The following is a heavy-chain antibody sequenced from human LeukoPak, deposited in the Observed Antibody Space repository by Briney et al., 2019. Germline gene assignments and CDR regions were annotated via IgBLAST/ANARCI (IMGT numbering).Heavy chain of an antibody. CDR1: GFTFSNYA. CDR3: AKTQGYYDA. V-gene: IGHV3-23*01. Sequence: PGGSLRLSCVASGFTFSNYAMSWVRQAPGKGLELVSGIYGSDDKTVYGDAVKGRFTISRDNSRNTLYLQMNSLRADDTAVYYCAKTQGYYDAWGEGALVTVSS. CDR2: IYGSDDKT. D-gene: IGHD2-15*01. J-gene: IGHJ5*02.